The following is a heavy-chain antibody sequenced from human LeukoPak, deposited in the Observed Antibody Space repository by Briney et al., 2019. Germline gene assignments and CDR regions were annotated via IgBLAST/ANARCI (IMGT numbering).Heavy chain of an antibody. D-gene: IGHD3-3*01. CDR1: GGSFSGYY. CDR3: ARWGRDFWSGYSYYYGMDV. V-gene: IGHV4-34*01. Sequence: SETLSLTCAVYGGSFSGYYWSWIRQPPGKGPEWIGEINHSGSTNYNPSLKSRVTISVDTSKNQFSLKLSSVTAADTAVYYCARWGRDFWSGYSYYYGMDVWGQGTTVTVSS. CDR2: INHSGST. J-gene: IGHJ6*02.